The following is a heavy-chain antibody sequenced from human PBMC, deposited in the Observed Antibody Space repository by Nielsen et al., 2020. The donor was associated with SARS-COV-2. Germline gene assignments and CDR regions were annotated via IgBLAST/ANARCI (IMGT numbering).Heavy chain of an antibody. CDR1: EFTFSSYA. CDR3: ARLNYGSGSYYNNY. V-gene: IGHV3-66*04. Sequence: GESLKISCVASEFTFSSYAMSWVRQAPGKGLEWVSVIYSGGSTYYADSVKGRFIISRDNSKNTLYLQMNSLRAEDTAVYYCARLNYGSGSYYNNYWGQGTLVTVSS. D-gene: IGHD3-10*01. J-gene: IGHJ4*02. CDR2: IYSGGST.